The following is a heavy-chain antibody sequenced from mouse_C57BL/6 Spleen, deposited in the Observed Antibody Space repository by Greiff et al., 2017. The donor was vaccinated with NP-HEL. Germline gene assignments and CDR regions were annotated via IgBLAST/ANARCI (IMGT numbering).Heavy chain of an antibody. V-gene: IGHV1-69*01. Sequence: QVQLQQPGAELVMPGASVKLSCKASGYTFTSYWMHWVKQRPGQGLEWIGEIDPSDSYTNYNQKFKGKSTLTVDKSSSTAYMQRSSLTSEDSAVYYCARSDYGSSYHWYFDVWGTGTTVTVSS. J-gene: IGHJ1*03. CDR1: GYTFTSYW. CDR2: IDPSDSYT. CDR3: ARSDYGSSYHWYFDV. D-gene: IGHD1-1*01.